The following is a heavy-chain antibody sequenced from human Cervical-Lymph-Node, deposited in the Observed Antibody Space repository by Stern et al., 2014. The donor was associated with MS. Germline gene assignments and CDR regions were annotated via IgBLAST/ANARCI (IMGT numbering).Heavy chain of an antibody. J-gene: IGHJ4*02. V-gene: IGHV1-46*03. CDR3: SSDTGDYDY. Sequence: VQLVQSGAEVKKPGASVKVSCKASGHIFTTSYMHWVRQAPGPGLEWMGIINPSAGTTSYAPKFQGRVTMTRDTSTSTVYMELSSLRSEDTAMYYCSSDTGDYDYWGQGTLVAVSS. CDR2: INPSAGTT. CDR1: GHIFTTSY. D-gene: IGHD3-9*01.